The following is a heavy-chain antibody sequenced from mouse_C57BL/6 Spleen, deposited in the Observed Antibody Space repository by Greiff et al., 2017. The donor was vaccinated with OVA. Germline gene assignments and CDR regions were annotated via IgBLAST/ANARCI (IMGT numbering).Heavy chain of an antibody. Sequence: QVTLKVCGPGILQPSQTLSLSCSFSGFSLSTFGMGVGWLRQPSGKGLVWLAHIWWDDAKYYNPALKSRPTISKDTSRNQVFLHIANVGTADTATYYCARIGKSTMVTDYWGQGTLVTVSA. CDR2: IWWDDAK. V-gene: IGHV8-8*01. J-gene: IGHJ3*01. CDR1: GFSLSTFGMG. CDR3: ARIGKSTMVTDY. D-gene: IGHD2-2*01.